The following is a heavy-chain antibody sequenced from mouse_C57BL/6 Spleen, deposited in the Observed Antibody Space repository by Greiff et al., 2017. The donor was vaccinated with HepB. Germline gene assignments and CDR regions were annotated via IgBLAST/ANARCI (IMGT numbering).Heavy chain of an antibody. CDR1: GFTFSDYG. CDR3: ARDYYGSSYFDY. V-gene: IGHV5-17*01. J-gene: IGHJ2*01. D-gene: IGHD1-1*01. CDR2: ISSGSSTI. Sequence: EVMLVESGGGLVKPGGSLKLSCAASGFTFSDYGMHWVRQAPEKGLEWVAYISSGSSTIYYADTVKGRFTISRDNTKNTLFLQMTSLRSEDTAMYYCARDYYGSSYFDYWGQGTTLTVSS.